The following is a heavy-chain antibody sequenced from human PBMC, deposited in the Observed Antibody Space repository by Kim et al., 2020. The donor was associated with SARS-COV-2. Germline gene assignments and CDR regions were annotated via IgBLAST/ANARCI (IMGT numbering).Heavy chain of an antibody. Sequence: GGSLRLSCAASGFTFSSYSMNWVRQAPGKGLEWVSSISSSSSYIYYADSVKGRFTISRDNAKNSLYLQMNSLRAEDTAVYYCARDTEYSSSPGTGGGMDVWGQGTTVTVSS. CDR1: GFTFSSYS. D-gene: IGHD6-6*01. V-gene: IGHV3-21*01. CDR3: ARDTEYSSSPGTGGGMDV. CDR2: ISSSSSYI. J-gene: IGHJ6*02.